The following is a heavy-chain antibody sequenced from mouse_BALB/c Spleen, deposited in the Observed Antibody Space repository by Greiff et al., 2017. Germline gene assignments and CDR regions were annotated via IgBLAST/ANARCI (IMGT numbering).Heavy chain of an antibody. CDR1: GYSITSGYY. D-gene: IGHD2-14*01. J-gene: IGHJ3*01. CDR2: ISYDGSN. Sequence: EVQLQESGPGLVKPSQSLSLTCSVTGYSITSGYYWNWIRQFLGNKLEWMGYISYDGSNNYNPSLKNRISITRDTSKNQFFLKLNSVTTEDTATYYCARVHYRYDWFAYWGQGTLVTVSA. V-gene: IGHV3-6*02. CDR3: ARVHYRYDWFAY.